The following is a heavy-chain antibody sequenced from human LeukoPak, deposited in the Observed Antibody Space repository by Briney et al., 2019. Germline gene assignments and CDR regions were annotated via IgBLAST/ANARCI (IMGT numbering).Heavy chain of an antibody. CDR2: IYFSGST. D-gene: IGHD6-13*01. Sequence: KPSDTLSLTCTVSGGSISSSSYYWGWIRQPPGKGLEWIGSIYFSGSTDYNPSLKSRVTISVDTSKNQFSLKLNSVTAADTAVYYCARTQQLGAFDIWGQGTMVAVSS. CDR3: ARTQQLGAFDI. V-gene: IGHV4-39*01. J-gene: IGHJ3*02. CDR1: GGSISSSSYY.